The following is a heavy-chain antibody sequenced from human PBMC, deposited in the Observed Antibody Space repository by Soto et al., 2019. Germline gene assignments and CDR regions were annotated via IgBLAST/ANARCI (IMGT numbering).Heavy chain of an antibody. D-gene: IGHD5-12*01. Sequence: GGSLRLSCAASGFTFSSYSMNWVRQAPGKGLEWVSYISSSSSTIYYADSVKGRFTISRDNAKNSLYLQMNSLRAEDTAVYYCARSFIMGYSGSIFDYWGQGTLVTVSS. V-gene: IGHV3-48*01. J-gene: IGHJ4*02. CDR2: ISSSSSTI. CDR1: GFTFSSYS. CDR3: ARSFIMGYSGSIFDY.